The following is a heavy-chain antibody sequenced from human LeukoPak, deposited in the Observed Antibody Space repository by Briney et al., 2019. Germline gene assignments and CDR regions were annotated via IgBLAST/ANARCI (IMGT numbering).Heavy chain of an antibody. D-gene: IGHD5-18*01. CDR1: GYTFTGYY. Sequence: GASVKVSCKASGYTFTGYYMHWVRQAPGQGLEWMGWIHPNSGGTNYAQKFQGWVTMTRDTSISTAYMELTRPRSDDTAMYYCATSGYTYGALDIWGQGTMVTVTS. CDR3: ATSGYTYGALDI. V-gene: IGHV1-2*04. CDR2: IHPNSGGT. J-gene: IGHJ3*02.